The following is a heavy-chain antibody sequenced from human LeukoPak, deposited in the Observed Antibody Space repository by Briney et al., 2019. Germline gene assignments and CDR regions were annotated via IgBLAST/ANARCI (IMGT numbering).Heavy chain of an antibody. D-gene: IGHD6-13*01. J-gene: IGHJ4*02. Sequence: GASVKVSCKASGGTFSSYAISWVRQAPGQGLEWMGGIIPIFGTANYAQKFQGRVTITADESTSTAYMELSSLRSVDTAVYYCAREFFEQQLVLWGQGTLVTVSS. CDR2: IIPIFGTA. CDR1: GGTFSSYA. V-gene: IGHV1-69*13. CDR3: AREFFEQQLVL.